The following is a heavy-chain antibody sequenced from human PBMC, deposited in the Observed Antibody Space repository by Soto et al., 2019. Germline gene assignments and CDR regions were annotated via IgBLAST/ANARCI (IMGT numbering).Heavy chain of an antibody. CDR3: TRDAAGAGAAFDY. CDR1: GFTFGDYA. Sequence: GGSLRLSCTASGFTFGDYAMSWVRQAPGKGLEWVGFIRSKAYGGTTEYAASVKGRFTISRDDSKSIAYLQMNSLKTEDTAVYYCTRDAAGAGAAFDYWGQGTLVTSPQ. CDR2: IRSKAYGGTT. D-gene: IGHD1-26*01. V-gene: IGHV3-49*04. J-gene: IGHJ4*02.